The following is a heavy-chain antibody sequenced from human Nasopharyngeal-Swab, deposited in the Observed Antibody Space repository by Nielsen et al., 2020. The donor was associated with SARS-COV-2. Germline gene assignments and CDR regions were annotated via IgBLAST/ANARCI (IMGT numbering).Heavy chain of an antibody. Sequence: SETLSLTCTVSGGSISSGDYYWSWIRQPPGKGLEWIEYIYYSGSTYYNPSLKSRVTISVDTSKNQFSLKLSSVTAADTAVYYCARVPKLPNLNYYYYYMDVWGKGTTVTVSS. CDR1: GGSISSGDYY. CDR3: ARVPKLPNLNYYYYYMDV. D-gene: IGHD1-7*01. V-gene: IGHV4-30-4*08. CDR2: IYYSGST. J-gene: IGHJ6*03.